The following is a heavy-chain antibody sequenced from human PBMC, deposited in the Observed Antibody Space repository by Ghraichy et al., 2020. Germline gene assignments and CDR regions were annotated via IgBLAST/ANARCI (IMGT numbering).Heavy chain of an antibody. Sequence: GGSLRLSCAASGFTFSSSDMHWVRQATGKHLEWVSGIGTFHDTYYPDSVKGRFTVSRENAKNSLYLQMDSLRAEDTAVYYCARGERNTAKFTRGAFDIWGQGTMVTVSS. V-gene: IGHV3-13*01. CDR2: IGTFHDT. D-gene: IGHD5-18*01. CDR1: GFTFSSSD. J-gene: IGHJ3*02. CDR3: ARGERNTAKFTRGAFDI.